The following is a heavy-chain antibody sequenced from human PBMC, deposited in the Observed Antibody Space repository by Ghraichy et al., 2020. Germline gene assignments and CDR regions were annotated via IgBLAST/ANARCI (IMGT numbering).Heavy chain of an antibody. J-gene: IGHJ4*02. CDR2: ISGGGDST. CDR3: AKDRGRSMRSNHDY. V-gene: IGHV3-23*01. CDR1: GFTINNYA. D-gene: IGHD1-14*01. Sequence: GGSLRLSCAASGFTINNYAMSWVRQAPGKGLEWASSISGGGDSTFYADSVKGRFTISRDNSKNTLYLQMNSLRAEDTAVYYCAKDRGRSMRSNHDYWGQGTLVTFSS.